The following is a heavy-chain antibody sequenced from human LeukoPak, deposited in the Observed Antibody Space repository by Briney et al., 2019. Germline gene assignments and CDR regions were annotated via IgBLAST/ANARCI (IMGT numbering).Heavy chain of an antibody. J-gene: IGHJ6*03. D-gene: IGHD6-13*01. V-gene: IGHV3-7*01. Sequence: GGSLRLSCAASGFTFSSYWMSWVRQAPGKGLEWVANIKQDGSEKYYVDSVKGRFTISRDNAKNSLYLQMNSLRAEDTAVYYCARDYSSPGGYYYYYYMDVWGKGTTVTVSS. CDR2: IKQDGSEK. CDR1: GFTFSSYW. CDR3: ARDYSSPGGYYYYYYMDV.